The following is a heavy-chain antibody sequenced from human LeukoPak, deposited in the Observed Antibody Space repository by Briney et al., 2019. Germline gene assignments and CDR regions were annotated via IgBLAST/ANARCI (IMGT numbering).Heavy chain of an antibody. CDR3: ATDTLHFRMDV. J-gene: IGHJ6*04. D-gene: IGHD2/OR15-2a*01. CDR1: GFTFSSYW. V-gene: IGHV3-74*01. Sequence: AGGSLRLSCEASGFTFSSYWMHWVRQAPGKGLVWVSRIKSDGSSTSYADSVKGRFTISRDNAKNTLYLQMNSLRAEDTAVYYCATDTLHFRMDVWGKGTTVTVSS. CDR2: IKSDGSST.